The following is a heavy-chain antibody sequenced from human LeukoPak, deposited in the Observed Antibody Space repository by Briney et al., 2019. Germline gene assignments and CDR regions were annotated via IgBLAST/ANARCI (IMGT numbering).Heavy chain of an antibody. CDR3: ARHMLGGKRSFDS. CDR2: INDSGST. J-gene: IGHJ4*02. CDR1: GGSFSGYY. V-gene: IGHV4-34*01. D-gene: IGHD4-23*01. Sequence: PSETLSLTCGVYGGSFSGYYWSWIRQPSGKGLEWIGEINDSGSTNYNPSLKSRATISADTSKNQFSLNLSSVTAADTAVYYCARHMLGGKRSFDSWGQGTLVTVSS.